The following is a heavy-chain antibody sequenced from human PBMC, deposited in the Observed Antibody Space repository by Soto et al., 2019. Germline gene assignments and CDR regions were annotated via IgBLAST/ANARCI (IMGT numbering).Heavy chain of an antibody. CDR1: GGTFNSYA. CDR2: IIPIFRST. V-gene: IGHV1-69*06. J-gene: IGHJ2*01. Sequence: QVQLVQSGAEVKKPGSSVKVSCKASGGTFNSYALTWVRQAPGHGLEWMGGIIPIFRSTNYAQKFQGRVTSTANRTTSTAYMEMSSLRSDDTAVYYCARVLHPPDGSCWRSLYWYFDRWGRGTLVTVSS. D-gene: IGHD2-15*01. CDR3: ARVLHPPDGSCWRSLYWYFDR.